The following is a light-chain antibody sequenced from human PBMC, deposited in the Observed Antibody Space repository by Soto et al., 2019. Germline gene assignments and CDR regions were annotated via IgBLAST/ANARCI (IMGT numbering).Light chain of an antibody. CDR3: QQYNSYSPIT. CDR2: DPS. V-gene: IGKV1-5*01. J-gene: IGKJ5*01. Sequence: DIQMTQSPSTLSASVGDRVTITCRASQSISSWLAWYQQKPGKAPKLLIYDPSSLESGVPSRFSGSGSGTEFTLTISSLQPDDFATYYCQQYNSYSPITFGQGTRLEIK. CDR1: QSISSW.